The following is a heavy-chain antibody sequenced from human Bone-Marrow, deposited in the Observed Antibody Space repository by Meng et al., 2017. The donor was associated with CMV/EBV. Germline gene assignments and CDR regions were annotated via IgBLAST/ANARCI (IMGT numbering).Heavy chain of an antibody. V-gene: IGHV3-23*01. CDR1: GFTFSSYE. CDR2: ISGSGGST. CDR3: AKGGGGHSSGWYGALDY. J-gene: IGHJ4*02. D-gene: IGHD6-19*01. Sequence: GESLKISCAASGFTFSSYEMNWVRQAPGKGLEWVSAISGSGGSTYYADSVKGRFTISRDNSKNTLYLQMNSLRAEDTAVYYCAKGGGGHSSGWYGALDYWGQGTLVTVSS.